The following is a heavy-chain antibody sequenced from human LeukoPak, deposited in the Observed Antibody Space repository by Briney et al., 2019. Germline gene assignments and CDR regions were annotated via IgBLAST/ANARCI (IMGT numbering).Heavy chain of an antibody. CDR2: ISYDGSNK. Sequence: GGSLRLSCAASGFTFSSHAMHWVRQAPGKGLEWVAVISYDGSNKYYADSVKGRFTISRDNSKNTLYLQMNSLRAEDTAVYYCAKSLGAATVDYWGQGTLVTVSS. CDR3: AKSLGAATVDY. CDR1: GFTFSSHA. V-gene: IGHV3-30*18. J-gene: IGHJ4*02. D-gene: IGHD6-25*01.